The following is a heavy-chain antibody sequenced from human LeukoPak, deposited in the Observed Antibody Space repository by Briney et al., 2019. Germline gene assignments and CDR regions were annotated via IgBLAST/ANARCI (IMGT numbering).Heavy chain of an antibody. J-gene: IGHJ3*02. CDR2: IYYTGET. V-gene: IGHV4-59*01. Sequence: SETLSLTCTVSGGSISGNYWNWLRWAPGKGLVWIGYIYYTGETNYNPSLNSRVIISIAWSKNQSSLKLSSVTAADTAVYYCARDHALTLNSNYVGAFYIWGHGTMVTVSS. CDR1: GGSISGNY. D-gene: IGHD4-11*01. CDR3: ARDHALTLNSNYVGAFYI.